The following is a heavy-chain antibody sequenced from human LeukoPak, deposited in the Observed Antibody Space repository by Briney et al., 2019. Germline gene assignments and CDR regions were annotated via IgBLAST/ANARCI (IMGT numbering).Heavy chain of an antibody. CDR3: ASTTSLTGDNDY. J-gene: IGHJ4*02. CDR2: ISSSSSYI. V-gene: IGHV3-21*01. D-gene: IGHD7-27*01. CDR1: GFTFSSYS. Sequence: GGSLRLSCAASGFTFSSYSMNWVRQAPGKGLEWVSSISSSSSYIYYADSVKGRFTISRDNAKNSLYLQMNSLRAEDTAVYYCASTTSLTGDNDYWGQGTQVTVSS.